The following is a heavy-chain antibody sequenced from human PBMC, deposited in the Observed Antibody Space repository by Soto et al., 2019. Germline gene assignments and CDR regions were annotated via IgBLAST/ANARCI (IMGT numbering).Heavy chain of an antibody. CDR2: LFNSGTI. Sequence: QVQLQESGPGLVKPSETLSLTCTVSGGSVSSGSHYWAWIRQPPGQGLEWIGHLFNSGTIYYNPSLKTRVTISVDLSKNHFSLMLTSVTAADTAVYFCATSPGLWFGAWGQGSLVTVSS. V-gene: IGHV4-61*03. CDR3: ATSPGLWFGA. J-gene: IGHJ5*02. CDR1: GGSVSSGSHY.